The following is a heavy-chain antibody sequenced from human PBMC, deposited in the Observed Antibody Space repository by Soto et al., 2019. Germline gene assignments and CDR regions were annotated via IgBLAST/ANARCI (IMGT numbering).Heavy chain of an antibody. Sequence: QVQLVQSGAEVKKPGASVKVSCKASGYTFTSYGISWVRQAPGQRLECMGWISAYNGNTNYAQKLQGRVTMTTETTTSTAYTELGSVRSDDTAVYYCARVGYCSSPSCSDYWGQGTLVTVSS. CDR2: ISAYNGNT. V-gene: IGHV1-18*01. D-gene: IGHD2-2*01. J-gene: IGHJ4*02. CDR3: ARVGYCSSPSCSDY. CDR1: GYTFTSYG.